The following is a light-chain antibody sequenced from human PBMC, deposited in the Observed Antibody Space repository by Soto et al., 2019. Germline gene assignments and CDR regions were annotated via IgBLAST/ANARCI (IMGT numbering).Light chain of an antibody. Sequence: QSVRKTPPSVSAGPGQKVTIPCSGSSSIVGGNYVSWYQVLPQTAPKLLIYDNHKRHSGIPDRFSGSKSGTSATLGITDLQTGDEAEYYCGTWDISLDTVVFGGGTKVTVL. CDR2: DNH. CDR3: GTWDISLDTVV. J-gene: IGLJ2*01. V-gene: IGLV1-51*01. CDR1: SSIVGGNY.